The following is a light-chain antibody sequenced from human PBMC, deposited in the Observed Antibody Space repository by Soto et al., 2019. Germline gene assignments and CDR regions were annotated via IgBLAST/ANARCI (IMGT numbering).Light chain of an antibody. V-gene: IGKV1-27*01. J-gene: IGKJ5*01. CDR3: QKYSSVIT. CDR2: AAS. CDR1: QGISNF. Sequence: DIQMTQSPSSLSASVGDRVTITCRASQGISNFLAWYQQKPGKVPKLLISAASTLQSGVPSRFSGSGSGTDFPLTIISLQPEDVATYYCQKYSSVITFGQGKRLEIK.